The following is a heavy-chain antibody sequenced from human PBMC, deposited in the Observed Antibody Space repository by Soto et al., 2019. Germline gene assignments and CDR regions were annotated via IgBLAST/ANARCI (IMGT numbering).Heavy chain of an antibody. J-gene: IGHJ6*02. D-gene: IGHD4-4*01. V-gene: IGHV3-53*01. CDR3: ARARALTTEDYYYYYGMDV. Sequence: PGWSLRLSCAASGFTVSSNYMSWVRQAPGKGLEWVSVIYSGGSTYYADSVKGRFTISRDNSKNTLYLQMNSLRAEDTAVYYCARARALTTEDYYYYYGMDVWGQGTTVTVAS. CDR1: GFTVSSNY. CDR2: IYSGGST.